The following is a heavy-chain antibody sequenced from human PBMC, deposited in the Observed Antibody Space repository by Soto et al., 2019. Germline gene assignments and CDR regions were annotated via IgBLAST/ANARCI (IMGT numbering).Heavy chain of an antibody. V-gene: IGHV6-1*01. CDR1: GDSVSSNSAA. Sequence: SRTLSLTCAISGDSVSSNSAAWNWIRQSPSRGLEWLGRTYYRSKWYNDYAVSVKSRITINPDTSKNQFSLQLNSVTPEDTAVYYSATAATTVTLYYYSYYIDVWGKGTTVTVSS. D-gene: IGHD4-17*01. CDR2: TYYRSKWYN. CDR3: ATAATTVTLYYYSYYIDV. J-gene: IGHJ6*03.